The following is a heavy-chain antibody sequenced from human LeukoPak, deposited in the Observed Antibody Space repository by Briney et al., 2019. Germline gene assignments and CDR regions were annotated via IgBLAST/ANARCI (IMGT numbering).Heavy chain of an antibody. CDR1: GGSISSYY. J-gene: IGHJ4*02. Sequence: PSETLSLTCTVSGGSISSYYWSWIRQPPGKGLEWIGYIYYSGSTNYNPSLKSRVTISVDTSKNQFPLKLSSVTAADTAVYYCARENLVSYYDILTGPLDYWGQGTLVTVSS. V-gene: IGHV4-59*01. D-gene: IGHD3-9*01. CDR2: IYYSGST. CDR3: ARENLVSYYDILTGPLDY.